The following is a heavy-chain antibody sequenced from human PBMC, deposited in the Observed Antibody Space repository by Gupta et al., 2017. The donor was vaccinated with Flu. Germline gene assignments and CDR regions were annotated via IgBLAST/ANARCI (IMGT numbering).Heavy chain of an antibody. D-gene: IGHD3-16*01. CDR2: LKSEIDGGAA. V-gene: IGHV3-15*01. CDR1: GFDFSYAY. J-gene: IGHJ3*02. CDR3: TTDSSGGITFDI. Sequence: ELQLVESGGSLVQPGGSLRLSCAASGFDFSYAYMNWIRQAPGKGLEWVGRLKSEIDGGAADYAAPVKGRFTISRDDSKNTLFLQMNSLTTDDTAVYYCTTDSSGGITFDIWGQGTMVTVSA.